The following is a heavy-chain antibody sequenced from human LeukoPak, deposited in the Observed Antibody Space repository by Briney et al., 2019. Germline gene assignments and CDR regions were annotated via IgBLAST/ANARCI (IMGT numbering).Heavy chain of an antibody. J-gene: IGHJ3*02. Sequence: ASVKVSCKASGYTFTGYGISWVRQAPGQGLECMGWISTYNGDTNYAQNLQGRVTMTRDTSINTAYMELSRLRSDDTAVYYCARVVGADADDAFDIWGQGTMVTVSS. CDR2: ISTYNGDT. CDR1: GYTFTGYG. D-gene: IGHD3-10*01. CDR3: ARVVGADADDAFDI. V-gene: IGHV1-18*01.